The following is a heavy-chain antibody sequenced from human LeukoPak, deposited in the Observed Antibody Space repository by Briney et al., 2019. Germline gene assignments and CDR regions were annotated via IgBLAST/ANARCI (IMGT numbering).Heavy chain of an antibody. Sequence: ASVKVSCKASGYTFTSYYMHWVRQAPGQGLEWMGIINPSGGSTSYAQKFQGRVTMTRDTSTSTVYMELSSLRSEDTAVYYCASAPTVTTRRSLYYYYYYGMDVWGQGTTVTVSS. CDR1: GYTFTSYY. V-gene: IGHV1-46*01. D-gene: IGHD4-11*01. CDR3: ASAPTVTTRRSLYYYYYYGMDV. CDR2: INPSGGST. J-gene: IGHJ6*02.